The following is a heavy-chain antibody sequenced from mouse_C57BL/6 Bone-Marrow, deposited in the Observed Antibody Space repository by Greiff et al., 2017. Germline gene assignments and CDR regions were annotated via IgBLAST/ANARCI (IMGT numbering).Heavy chain of an antibody. CDR2: IYPRSGNT. V-gene: IGHV1-81*01. CDR3: TREKEFITNYFDY. J-gene: IGHJ2*01. Sequence: VKLVESGAELARPGASVKLSCKASGYTFTSYGISWVKQRTGQGLEWIGEIYPRSGNTYYNEEFKGKATLTADKSSSTAYMELRSLTSEDSAVYFCTREKEFITNYFDYWGQGTTLTVSS. D-gene: IGHD1-1*01. CDR1: GYTFTSYG.